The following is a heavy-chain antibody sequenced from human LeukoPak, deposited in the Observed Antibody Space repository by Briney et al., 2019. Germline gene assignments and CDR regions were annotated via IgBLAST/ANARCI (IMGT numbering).Heavy chain of an antibody. CDR2: VSAGQHA. CDR3: VREARGYHYTYFDY. J-gene: IGHJ4*02. Sequence: GGSLRLSCTASGFTLGSHDMHWVRQTTGDGLEWVAAVSAGQHAFYAGSVKGRFTVSREDAKNSLYLQMNSLRAGDTAVYYCVREARGYHYTYFDYWGQGSLVTVSS. CDR1: GFTLGSHD. D-gene: IGHD5-18*01. V-gene: IGHV3-13*01.